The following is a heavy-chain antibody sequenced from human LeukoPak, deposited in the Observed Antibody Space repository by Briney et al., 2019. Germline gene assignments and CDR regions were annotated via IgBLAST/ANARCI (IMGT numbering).Heavy chain of an antibody. CDR2: VNSDGSVK. D-gene: IGHD4-17*01. J-gene: IGHJ4*02. Sequence: GGSLRLSCAASGFSFSTYWMSWFRQAPGKGLEWVASVNSDGSVKKYVDSVRDRVTISRDNAKNSLYLQMNTLSAEDTAMYYCARLFGGVTIFYYWGQGALVTVSS. CDR3: ARLFGGVTIFYY. V-gene: IGHV3-7*01. CDR1: GFSFSTYW.